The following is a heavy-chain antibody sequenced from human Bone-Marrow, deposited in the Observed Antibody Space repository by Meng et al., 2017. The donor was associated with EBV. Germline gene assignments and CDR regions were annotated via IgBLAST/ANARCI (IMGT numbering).Heavy chain of an antibody. CDR1: GFTFSSYG. J-gene: IGHJ4*02. D-gene: IGHD4-17*01. Sequence: VKLGVAGGGGVQPGRSLRLSCAASGFTFSSYGMHWVRQAPGKGLEWVAVISYDGSNKYYADSVKGRFTISRDNSKNTLYLQMNSLRAEDTAVYYCAKDLRYGDFGYWGQGTLVTVSS. CDR2: ISYDGSNK. V-gene: IGHV3-30*18. CDR3: AKDLRYGDFGY.